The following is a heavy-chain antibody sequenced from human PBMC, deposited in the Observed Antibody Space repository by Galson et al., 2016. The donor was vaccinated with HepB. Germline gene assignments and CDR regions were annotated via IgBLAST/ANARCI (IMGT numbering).Heavy chain of an antibody. Sequence: QSGAEVKKPGESLKISCKGSGYTFTNYWIDWVRQMPGKGLEWMGIIYPGDSDTRCSPSFQGQVTISVDKSISSAYLQWSSLKASDTAMYYCARVGIGDPSSNWFDPWGRGTLVTVAS. V-gene: IGHV5-51*01. D-gene: IGHD4-17*01. J-gene: IGHJ5*02. CDR2: IYPGDSDT. CDR3: ARVGIGDPSSNWFDP. CDR1: GYTFTNYW.